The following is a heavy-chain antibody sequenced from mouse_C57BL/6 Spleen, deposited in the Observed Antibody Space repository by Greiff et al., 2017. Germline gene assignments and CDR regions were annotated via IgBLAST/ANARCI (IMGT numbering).Heavy chain of an antibody. CDR2: IDPSDSET. D-gene: IGHD1-1*01. CDR3: ARDYYGSSYVRYFDV. CDR1: GYTFTSYW. Sequence: QVQLQQPGAELVRPGSSVKLSCKASGYTFTSYWMHWVKQRPIQGLEWIGNIDPSDSETHYNQKFKDKATLTVDKSSSTAYMQLSSLTSEDSAVYYCARDYYGSSYVRYFDVWGTGTTFTVSS. V-gene: IGHV1-52*01. J-gene: IGHJ1*03.